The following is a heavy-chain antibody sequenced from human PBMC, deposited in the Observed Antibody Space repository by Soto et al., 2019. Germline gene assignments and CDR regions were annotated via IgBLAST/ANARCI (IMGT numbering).Heavy chain of an antibody. J-gene: IGHJ5*02. CDR2: IYHSGST. CDR3: ARDGIVVVVAATLKWFDP. CDR1: GGSISSSSSY. D-gene: IGHD2-15*01. Sequence: SETLSLTCTVSGGSISSSSSYWGWVRQPPGKGLEWIGSIYHSGSTYYNPSLKSRVTISVDTSKNQFSLKLSSVTAADTAVYYCARDGIVVVVAATLKWFDPWGQGTLVTVSS. V-gene: IGHV4-39*02.